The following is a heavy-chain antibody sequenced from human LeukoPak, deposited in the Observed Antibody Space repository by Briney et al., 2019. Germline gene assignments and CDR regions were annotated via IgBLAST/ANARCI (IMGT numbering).Heavy chain of an antibody. CDR1: GGSISSGSYY. CDR3: ARVWVDLPSGYYYYYMDV. V-gene: IGHV4-61*02. CDR2: IYTSGST. Sequence: PSQTLSLTCTVSGGSISSGSYYWSWIRQPAGKGLEWIGRIYTSGSTNYNPSLKSRVTISVDTSKNQFSLKLSSVTAADTAVYYCARVWVDLPSGYYYYYMDVWGKGTTVTVSS. J-gene: IGHJ6*03. D-gene: IGHD3-16*01.